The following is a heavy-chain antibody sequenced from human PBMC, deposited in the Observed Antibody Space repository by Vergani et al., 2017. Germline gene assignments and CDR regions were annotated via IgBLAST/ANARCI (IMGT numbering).Heavy chain of an antibody. CDR2: IYTSGST. V-gene: IGHV4-61*02. J-gene: IGHJ4*02. CDR3: ARDAQGSRWPY. CDR1: GGSISSGSYY. Sequence: QVQLQESGPGLVKPSQTLSLTCTVSGGSISSGSYYWSWIRQPAGKGLEWIGRIYTSGSTNYNPSLKSRVTISVDTSKNQFSLKLSSVTAADTAVYYCARDAQGSRWPYWGQGTLVTVSS. D-gene: IGHD6-13*01.